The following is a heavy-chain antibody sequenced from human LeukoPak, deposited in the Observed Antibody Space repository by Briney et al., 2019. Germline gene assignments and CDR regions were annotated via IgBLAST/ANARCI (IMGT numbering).Heavy chain of an antibody. CDR1: GFIFSDYS. CDR3: ARTTLLRGVIVYYFDY. D-gene: IGHD3-10*01. CDR2: ISSSGNTI. V-gene: IGHV3-11*01. J-gene: IGHJ4*02. Sequence: GGSLRLSCAASGFIFSDYSMTWIRQAPGKGLEWVSYISSSGNTIYYADSVKGRFTISRDNAKNSMFLQMSSLRAEDTAFYYCARTTLLRGVIVYYFDYWGQGTLVTVSS.